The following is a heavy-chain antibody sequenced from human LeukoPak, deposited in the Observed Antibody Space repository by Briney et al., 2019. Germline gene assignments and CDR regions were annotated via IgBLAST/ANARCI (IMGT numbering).Heavy chain of an antibody. V-gene: IGHV3-7*01. Sequence: GGSLRLSCAASGFPFSTYWMSWVRQAPGKGPEWVANIKHDGTATYYGDSVKGRFTISRDNAKNSLYLQMSSLRVEDTAMFYCAREIVGAHTEFDFWGQGTLVTVSS. J-gene: IGHJ4*02. CDR2: IKHDGTAT. CDR3: AREIVGAHTEFDF. D-gene: IGHD1-26*01. CDR1: GFPFSTYW.